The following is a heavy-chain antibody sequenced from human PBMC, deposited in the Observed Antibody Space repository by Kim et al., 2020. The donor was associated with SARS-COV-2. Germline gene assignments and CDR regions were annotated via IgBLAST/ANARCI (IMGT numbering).Heavy chain of an antibody. Sequence: AAFMGGRFSIFRNNAQNSLFLQMNSLRAEDTAVYYCTRDTPAVADFDSWGQGTLVTVSS. J-gene: IGHJ4*02. D-gene: IGHD2-15*01. V-gene: IGHV3-11*04. CDR3: TRDTPAVADFDS.